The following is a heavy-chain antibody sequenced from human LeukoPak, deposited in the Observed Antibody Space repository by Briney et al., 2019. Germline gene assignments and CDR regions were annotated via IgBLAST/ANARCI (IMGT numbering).Heavy chain of an antibody. D-gene: IGHD4-17*01. V-gene: IGHV1-2*02. J-gene: IGHJ4*02. CDR2: INPNSGGT. CDR1: GYTFTGYY. CDR3: ARGIMTTVPTFDS. Sequence: ASVKVSCKASGYTFTGYYMHWVRQAPGQGLEWMGWINPNSGGTNYAQKFQGRVTMTRDTSISTAYMVVSGLTSDDTAVYFCARGIMTTVPTFDSWGQGTLVTVSS.